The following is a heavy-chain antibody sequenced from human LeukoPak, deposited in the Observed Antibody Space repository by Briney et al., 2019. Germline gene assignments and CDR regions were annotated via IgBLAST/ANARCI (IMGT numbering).Heavy chain of an antibody. D-gene: IGHD6-13*01. CDR2: ISYDGSNK. J-gene: IGHJ6*02. CDR3: ARWGFIAAAGTTYYYYGMDV. CDR1: GFTFSSYA. V-gene: IGHV3-30*04. Sequence: GRSLRLSCAASGFTFSSYAMHWVRQAPGEGLEWVAVISYDGSNKYYADSVKGRFTISRDNSKNTLYLQMNSLRAEDTAVYYCARWGFIAAAGTTYYYYGMDVWGQGTTVTVSS.